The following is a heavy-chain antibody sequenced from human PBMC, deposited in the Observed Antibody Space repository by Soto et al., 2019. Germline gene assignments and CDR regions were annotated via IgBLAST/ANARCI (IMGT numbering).Heavy chain of an antibody. J-gene: IGHJ2*01. Sequence: EAQLVESGGGLVQPGGSLRLSCAASGINVSRNYLTWVRQAPGQGLEWVSLIYSGGSTTYADSVRGRFTISRDDPNDTLYLQMNSLRTEDTAVYYCAKGGWGYWYFDLWGRGALVTVSS. V-gene: IGHV3-66*01. D-gene: IGHD3-16*01. CDR1: GINVSRNY. CDR3: AKGGWGYWYFDL. CDR2: IYSGGST.